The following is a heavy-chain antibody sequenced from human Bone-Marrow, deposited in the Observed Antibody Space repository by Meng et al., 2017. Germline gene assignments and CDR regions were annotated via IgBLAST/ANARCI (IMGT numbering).Heavy chain of an antibody. J-gene: IGHJ2*01. CDR3: ASLYGDSSVWYLDL. V-gene: IGHV4-31*03. D-gene: IGHD4-17*01. Sequence: QGHLPEPGPGLVKPSQTLSLTCTVSGGSISSGNHYWSWIRQHPGKGLEYIGYIYYSGSTYYNPSLKSRVIISVDTSKNQFSLRLNSVTAADTAVYYCASLYGDSSVWYLDLWGRGTLVTVSS. CDR2: IYYSGST. CDR1: GGSISSGNHY.